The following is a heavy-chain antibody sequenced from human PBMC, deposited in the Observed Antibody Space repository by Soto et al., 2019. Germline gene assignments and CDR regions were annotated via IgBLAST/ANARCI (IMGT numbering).Heavy chain of an antibody. V-gene: IGHV3-23*01. J-gene: IGHJ3*02. Sequence: EVQLLESGGGLVEPGGSLRLSCAASGFTFRSYAMTWVRQAPGKGLEWVSYTGGGGVSTYYADSVKGRFTSSRDDSKNRLYLQMNSLRAEDTALYYCAKIVGGGSHHDAFDIWGQGTMVTVSS. D-gene: IGHD2-15*01. CDR2: TGGGGVST. CDR1: GFTFRSYA. CDR3: AKIVGGGSHHDAFDI.